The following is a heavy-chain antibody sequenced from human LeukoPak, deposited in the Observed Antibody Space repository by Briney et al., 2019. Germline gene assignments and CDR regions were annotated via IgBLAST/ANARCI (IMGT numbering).Heavy chain of an antibody. V-gene: IGHV4-61*02. J-gene: IGHJ4*02. Sequence: TLSLTCTVSGGSISSGSYYWSWIRQPAGKGLEWIGRIYTSGSTNYNPSLKSRVTISVDTSKNQFSLKLSSVTAADTAVYYCARDAGSSWYPFDYWGQGTLATVSS. CDR2: IYTSGST. CDR3: ARDAGSSWYPFDY. CDR1: GGSISSGSYY. D-gene: IGHD6-13*01.